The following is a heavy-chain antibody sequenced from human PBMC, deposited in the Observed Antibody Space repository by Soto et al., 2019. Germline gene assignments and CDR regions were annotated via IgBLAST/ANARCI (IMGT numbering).Heavy chain of an antibody. CDR2: INPNSGGT. V-gene: IGHV1-2*04. J-gene: IGHJ2*01. CDR3: ARVCGDESGYDSGWYFDL. CDR1: GYTFTGYY. D-gene: IGHD5-12*01. Sequence: QVQLVQSGAEVKKPGASVKVSCKASGYTFTGYYMHWVRQAPGQGLEWMGWINPNSGGTNYAQKVRGWVTMTRDTSISTAYRELSRLRSDDTAVYYCARVCGDESGYDSGWYFDLWGRGTLVTVSS.